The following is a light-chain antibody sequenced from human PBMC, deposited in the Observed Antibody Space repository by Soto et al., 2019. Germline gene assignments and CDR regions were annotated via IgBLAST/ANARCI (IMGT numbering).Light chain of an antibody. V-gene: IGKV3-15*01. CDR1: QSVSSN. CDR3: QKYNNWPQGT. J-gene: IGKJ1*01. CDR2: GAS. Sequence: EIVMTQSPATLSVSPGERATLSCRASQSVSSNLAWYQQKPGQAPRLLIYGASTRATGIPARFSGSGSGTEFTLTISSLQSEDFAVYYCQKYNNWPQGTFGQGTKV.